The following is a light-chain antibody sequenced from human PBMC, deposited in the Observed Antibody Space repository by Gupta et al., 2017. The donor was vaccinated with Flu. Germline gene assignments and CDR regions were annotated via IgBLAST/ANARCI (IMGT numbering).Light chain of an antibody. Sequence: SSDVSIYNYVSWYQQHPGKAPRVMIYDVSKRPTGVPDRFSGSKSGNTASLTISGLQAEDEADYYCCSYAGTYTLVFGGGTKLTVL. J-gene: IGLJ2*01. V-gene: IGLV2-11*01. CDR1: SSDVSIYNY. CDR3: CSYAGTYTLV. CDR2: DVS.